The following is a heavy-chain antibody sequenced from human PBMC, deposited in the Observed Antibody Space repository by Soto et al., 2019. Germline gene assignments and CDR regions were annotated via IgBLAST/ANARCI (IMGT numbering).Heavy chain of an antibody. CDR1: GDSISTYY. CDR2: IYYSGSS. D-gene: IGHD1-26*01. CDR3: ARPYSGSYWAAFDM. Sequence: KPSETLSLTCTVSGDSISTYYWSWIRQPPGKGLEWIGYIYYSGSSNYNPSLKSRVTMSLDTSKNQFSLKLTSVTAADTAVYYCARPYSGSYWAAFDMWGQGTMVTVSS. J-gene: IGHJ3*02. V-gene: IGHV4-59*01.